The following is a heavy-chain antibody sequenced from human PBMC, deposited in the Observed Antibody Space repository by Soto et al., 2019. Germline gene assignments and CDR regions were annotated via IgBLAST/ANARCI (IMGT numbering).Heavy chain of an antibody. CDR1: GFTFSSYS. V-gene: IGHV3-21*01. CDR2: ISSSSSYI. J-gene: IGHJ6*02. CDR3: ARDRKYQLLLHGMDV. Sequence: GGSLRLSCAASGFTFSSYSMNWVRQAPGKGLEWVSSISSSSSYIYYADSVKGRFTISRDNAKNSLYLQMNSLRAEDTAVYYCARDRKYQLLLHGMDVWGQGTTVTVSS. D-gene: IGHD2-2*01.